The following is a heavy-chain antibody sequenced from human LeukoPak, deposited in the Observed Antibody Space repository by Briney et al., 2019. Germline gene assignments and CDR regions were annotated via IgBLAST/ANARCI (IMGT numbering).Heavy chain of an antibody. V-gene: IGHV3-53*01. Sequence: PGGSLRLSCAASGFTVSSNYMSWVRQAPGKGLEWVSVIYSGGSTYYADSVKGRFTISRDNSKNTLYLQMNSLRAEDTAVYYCARDESGYYDSSGYYYYGMDVWGQGTRSPSP. J-gene: IGHJ6*02. D-gene: IGHD3-22*01. CDR2: IYSGGST. CDR1: GFTVSSNY. CDR3: ARDESGYYDSSGYYYYGMDV.